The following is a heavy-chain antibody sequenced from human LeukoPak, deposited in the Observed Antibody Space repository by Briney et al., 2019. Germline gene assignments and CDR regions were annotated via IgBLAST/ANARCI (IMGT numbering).Heavy chain of an antibody. CDR2: IWYDGSNK. Sequence: PGGSLRLSCAASGFTFTSYGMHWVRQAPGKGLDWVAVIWYDGSNKYYADSVKGRFTISRDNSKNTLYLQMNSLRAEDTAVYYCAKDWNYYDSSGYYPDYWGQGTLVTVSS. D-gene: IGHD3-22*01. J-gene: IGHJ4*02. CDR1: GFTFTSYG. CDR3: AKDWNYYDSSGYYPDY. V-gene: IGHV3-33*06.